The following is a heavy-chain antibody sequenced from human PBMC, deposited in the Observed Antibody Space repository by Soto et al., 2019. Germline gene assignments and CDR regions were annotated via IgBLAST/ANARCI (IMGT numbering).Heavy chain of an antibody. J-gene: IGHJ4*02. D-gene: IGHD6-13*01. Sequence: QVQLQQWGAGLLKPSETLSLTCAVYGGSCSGYYWSWIRQPPGKGLEWIGEINHSGRSNYNPSLKSRVTISVDTSKDQFSLKLSSVTAADTAVYYCARRGIAAAGKLDYWGQGTLVTVSS. V-gene: IGHV4-34*01. CDR1: GGSCSGYY. CDR3: ARRGIAAAGKLDY. CDR2: INHSGRS.